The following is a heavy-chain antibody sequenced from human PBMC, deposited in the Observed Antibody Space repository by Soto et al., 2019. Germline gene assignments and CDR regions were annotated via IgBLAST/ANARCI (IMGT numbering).Heavy chain of an antibody. Sequence: GASVKVSCKASGYTLTSYDINWVRQATGQGLEWMGWMNPNSGNTGYAQKFQGRVTMTRNTSISTAYMELSSLRSEDTAVYYCATTGAAGSGRYYYYYYGMDVWGQGTTVTVSS. CDR2: MNPNSGNT. CDR3: ATTGAAGSGRYYYYYYGMDV. CDR1: GYTLTSYD. J-gene: IGHJ6*02. D-gene: IGHD6-25*01. V-gene: IGHV1-8*01.